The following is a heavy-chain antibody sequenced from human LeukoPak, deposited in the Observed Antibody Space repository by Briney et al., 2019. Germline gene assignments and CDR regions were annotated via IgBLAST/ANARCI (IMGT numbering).Heavy chain of an antibody. J-gene: IGHJ4*02. Sequence: GGFLRLSCAASGFTFSDYYMSWIRPGPGEGLEGGSYISSTSSFTNYAGSVKGRFTISRDNAKNSLYLQMDSLRAEDTAIYYCARAVTRVDYWGQGTLVTVSS. D-gene: IGHD4-17*01. CDR3: ARAVTRVDY. CDR1: GFTFSDYY. V-gene: IGHV3-11*06. CDR2: ISSTSSFT.